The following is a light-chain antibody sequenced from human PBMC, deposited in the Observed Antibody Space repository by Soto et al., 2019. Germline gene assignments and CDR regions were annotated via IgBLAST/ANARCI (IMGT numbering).Light chain of an antibody. CDR3: QQLSNYPLT. V-gene: IGKV1-5*03. J-gene: IGKJ4*01. CDR2: KAS. Sequence: DIQMTQSASPLSGSFGDRVTITWGASQTISSWLAWYQQKQGKAPKLLIYKASTLKSGVPSRFSGSGYGTDFNLTISSLQTEDFATYYCQQLSNYPLTFGGGTKVDIK. CDR1: QTISSW.